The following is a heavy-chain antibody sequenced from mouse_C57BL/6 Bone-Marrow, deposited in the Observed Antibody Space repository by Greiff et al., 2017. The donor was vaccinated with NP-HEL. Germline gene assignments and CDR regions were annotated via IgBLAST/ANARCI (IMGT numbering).Heavy chain of an antibody. Sequence: EVQLQQSGGDLVKPGGSLKLSCAASGFTFSSYGMSWVRQTPDKRLEWVATISSGGSYTYYPDSVKGRFTISRDNAKNTLYLQMSSLKSEDTAMYYCARHLLLQWYFDVWGTGTTVTVSS. CDR3: ARHLLLQWYFDV. J-gene: IGHJ1*03. CDR1: GFTFSSYG. V-gene: IGHV5-6*01. D-gene: IGHD1-1*01. CDR2: ISSGGSYT.